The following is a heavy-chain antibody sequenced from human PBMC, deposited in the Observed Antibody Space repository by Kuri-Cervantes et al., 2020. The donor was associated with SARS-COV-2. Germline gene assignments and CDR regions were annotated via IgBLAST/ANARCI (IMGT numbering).Heavy chain of an antibody. CDR2: IYYSGST. D-gene: IGHD3-3*01. Sequence: SDTPSLTCTVSGGSTSSYYWSWIRQPPGKGLEWIGYIYYSGSTNYNPSLKSRVTISVDTSKNQFSLKLSSVTAADTAVYYCARHGFDFWSGYARTYYYYYGMDVWGQGTTVTVSS. CDR1: GGSTSSYY. V-gene: IGHV4-59*08. J-gene: IGHJ6*02. CDR3: ARHGFDFWSGYARTYYYYYGMDV.